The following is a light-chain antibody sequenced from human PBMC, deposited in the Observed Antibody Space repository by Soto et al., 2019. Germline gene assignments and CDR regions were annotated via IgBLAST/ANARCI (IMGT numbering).Light chain of an antibody. V-gene: IGKV1-5*01. CDR2: DAS. CDR1: QSISSW. J-gene: IGKJ1*01. Sequence: DIRMTQSPSTLSASVGDRVTITCRASQSISSWLAWYQQKPGKAPKLLMYDASSLDSGVPSRFSGSGSGTEFTLTISSLQPDDFATYYCQQYNAYPWTFGQGTKVEIK. CDR3: QQYNAYPWT.